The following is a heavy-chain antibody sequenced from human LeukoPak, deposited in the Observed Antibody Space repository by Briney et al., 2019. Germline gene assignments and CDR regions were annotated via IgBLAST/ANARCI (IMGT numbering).Heavy chain of an antibody. V-gene: IGHV3-21*01. CDR1: GFTFSSYC. D-gene: IGHD6-19*01. CDR2: IGSSSSYI. J-gene: IGHJ4*02. Sequence: GSLRLSCAASGFTFSSYCMNWVRQAPGKGLEWVSSIGSSSSYIHYADSVKGRFTISRDNAKNSLYLQMNSLRAEDTAVYYCAKVRSGWVNGIDYWGQGTLVTVSS. CDR3: AKVRSGWVNGIDY.